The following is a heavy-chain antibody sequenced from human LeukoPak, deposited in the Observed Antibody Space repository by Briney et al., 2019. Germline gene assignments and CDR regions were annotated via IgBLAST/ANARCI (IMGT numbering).Heavy chain of an antibody. CDR2: IYTSGST. CDR3: ARLCSSTSCRDAFNI. D-gene: IGHD2-2*01. J-gene: IGHJ3*02. Sequence: SETLSLTCTVPGGSISSYYWSWIRQPPGKGLEWIGYIYTSGSTNYNPSLKSRVTISVDTSKNQFSLKLSSVTAADTAVYYCARLCSSTSCRDAFNIWGQGTMVTVSS. CDR1: GGSISSYY. V-gene: IGHV4-4*09.